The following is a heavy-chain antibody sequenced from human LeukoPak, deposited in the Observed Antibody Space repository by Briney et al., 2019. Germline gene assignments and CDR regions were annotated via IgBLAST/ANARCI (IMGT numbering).Heavy chain of an antibody. Sequence: GESLQFSCKGFEYGFIDFWIGWVLQMPGKGLEWMSIFYPGDSDTRYTPSLEGQVTISADKSISPASLQWSSLKSSHSAMYYCARRSRREIGSSYGFDIWGRGTIVTVSS. J-gene: IGHJ3*02. CDR1: EYGFIDFW. CDR2: FYPGDSDT. D-gene: IGHD3-3*01. V-gene: IGHV5-51*01. CDR3: ARRSRREIGSSYGFDI.